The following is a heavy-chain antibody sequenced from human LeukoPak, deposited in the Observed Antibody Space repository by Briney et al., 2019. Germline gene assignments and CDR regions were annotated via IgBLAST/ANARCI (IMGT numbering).Heavy chain of an antibody. CDR3: ARLGVHEDLTGYYNDWFDP. J-gene: IGHJ5*02. V-gene: IGHV3-30-3*01. Sequence: GGSLRLSCAASGFTFSSYAMHWVRQAPGKGLEWVAVISYDGSNKYYAVSVKGRFTISRDNSKNTLYLQMNSLRAEDTAVYYCARLGVHEDLTGYYNDWFDPWGQGTLVTVSS. D-gene: IGHD3-9*01. CDR1: GFTFSSYA. CDR2: ISYDGSNK.